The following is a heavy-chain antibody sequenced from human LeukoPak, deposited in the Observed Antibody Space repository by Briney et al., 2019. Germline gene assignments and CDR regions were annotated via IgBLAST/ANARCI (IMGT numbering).Heavy chain of an antibody. CDR1: GGSISSDVHY. D-gene: IGHD1-26*01. CDR3: TRRGSGNGGTYAGMDV. Sequence: SETLSLTCTVAGGSISSDVHYWDWIRQAPGKGLEWIGSLLYNGNTWYNPSLESRVTISVDTSENQFSLRLTSVNAADTALYFCTRRGSGNGGTYAGMDVWGPGTSVTVSS. V-gene: IGHV4-39*01. J-gene: IGHJ6*02. CDR2: LLYNGNT.